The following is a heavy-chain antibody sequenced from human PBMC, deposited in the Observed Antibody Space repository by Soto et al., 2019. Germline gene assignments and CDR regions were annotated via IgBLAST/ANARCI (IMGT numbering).Heavy chain of an antibody. CDR3: GRVAGHHGYKRFDL. D-gene: IGHD6-25*01. CDR2: IYYIGST. J-gene: IGHJ5*02. CDR1: AGSISSGCCY. Sequence: SVTRSLPCTVSAGSISSGCCYWSWIRQPPGKGLEWIGYIYYIGSTYSNRSLKSRATISVDTSKNQCSLKMSSVTAADTAVHYWGRVAGHHGYKRFDLSGQGILVTVTS. V-gene: IGHV4-31*03.